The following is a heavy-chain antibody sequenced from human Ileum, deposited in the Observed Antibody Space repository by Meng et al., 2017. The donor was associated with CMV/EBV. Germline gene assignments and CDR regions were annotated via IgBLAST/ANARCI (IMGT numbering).Heavy chain of an antibody. D-gene: IGHD5-24*01. CDR3: ASGRLQFTPSALQH. V-gene: IGHV4-4*07. J-gene: IGHJ1*01. Sequence: QVPLQESDPALVKPSETRSLTCTVSGDYITSFYWSWIRQPAGKALEWIGRIYHGGSTNYNPSLKSRVTLSADTSKNQFSMRLTSVTAADSAIYYCASGRLQFTPSALQHWGPGTLVTVSS. CDR2: IYHGGST. CDR1: GDYITSFY.